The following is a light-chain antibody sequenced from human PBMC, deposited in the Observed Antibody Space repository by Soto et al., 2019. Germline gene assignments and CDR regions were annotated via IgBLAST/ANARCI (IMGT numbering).Light chain of an antibody. CDR3: QQRDSWPIT. Sequence: EIVVTQSQATLSFSPGERATLSCRASQSVDSYLVWYQQKPGQAPRLLIFGASNRATGIPARFSGSGSGTDFTLTINSLEPEDFAVYYCQQRDSWPITFGQGTRLAIK. V-gene: IGKV3-11*01. CDR2: GAS. J-gene: IGKJ5*01. CDR1: QSVDSY.